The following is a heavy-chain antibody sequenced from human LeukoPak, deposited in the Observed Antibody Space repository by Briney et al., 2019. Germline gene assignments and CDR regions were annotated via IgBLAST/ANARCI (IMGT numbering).Heavy chain of an antibody. CDR1: GGSISSYY. CDR3: AKDYFQLELLGFHAFDI. CDR2: IYYSGST. V-gene: IGHV4-59*01. J-gene: IGHJ3*02. Sequence: SETLSHTCTVSGGSISSYYWSWIRQPPGKGLEWIGYIYYSGSTNYNPSLKSRVTISVDTSKNQFSLKLSSVTAADTAVYYCAKDYFQLELLGFHAFDIWGQGTMVTVSS. D-gene: IGHD1-1*01.